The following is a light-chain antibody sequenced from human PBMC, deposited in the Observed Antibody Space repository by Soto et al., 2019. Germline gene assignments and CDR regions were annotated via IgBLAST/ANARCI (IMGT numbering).Light chain of an antibody. Sequence: IVTGTCRASQSMTSRLAWYQQKPGKAPELLIYAASTLQSGVPSRFSGSGSGTDFTLTISCLQSEDFATYYCQQYYSFPRTFGQGTKVDIK. CDR1: QSMTSR. CDR3: QQYYSFPRT. V-gene: IGKV1-8*01. J-gene: IGKJ1*01. CDR2: AAS.